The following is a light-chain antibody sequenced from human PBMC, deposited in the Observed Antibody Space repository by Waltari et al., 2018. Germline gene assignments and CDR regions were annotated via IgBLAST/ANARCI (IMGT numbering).Light chain of an antibody. V-gene: IGLV1-40*01. Sequence: QSVLTQPPSVSGAPGQRVTISCTGSGSNIGAGYDVHWYQQLPGKAPKLLIHGVNTRPSGVPDRFSGSQSGTSASLAITGLQAEDEADYFCQSYDTSLSVIFGGGTKLTVL. CDR2: GVN. J-gene: IGLJ2*01. CDR3: QSYDTSLSVI. CDR1: GSNIGAGYD.